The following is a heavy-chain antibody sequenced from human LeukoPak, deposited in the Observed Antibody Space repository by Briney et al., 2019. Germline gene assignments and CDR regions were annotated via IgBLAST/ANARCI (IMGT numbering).Heavy chain of an antibody. V-gene: IGHV3-23*01. CDR3: AKRAIAVTGPGSYFDY. CDR2: ISGSGATI. CDR1: GFTFSTYG. D-gene: IGHD6-19*01. J-gene: IGHJ4*02. Sequence: GGSLRLSCAASGFTFSTYGMHWVRQAPGKGLEWVSAISGSGATIYYADSVKGRFTICRDNSKNTLYLQLNSLRAEDAAVYYCAKRAIAVTGPGSYFDYWGQGTLVTVSS.